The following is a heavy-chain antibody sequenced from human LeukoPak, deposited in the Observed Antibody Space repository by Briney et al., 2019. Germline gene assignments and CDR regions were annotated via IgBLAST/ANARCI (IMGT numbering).Heavy chain of an antibody. J-gene: IGHJ6*03. Sequence: ASVKVSCKASGYTFTSYDINWVRQATGQGLEWMGWMNPNSGNTGYAQKFQGRVTMTKNTSITTAYMELSSLRSDDTAVYYCARALSWTTDSYYYMDVWGKGTTVTVSS. V-gene: IGHV1-8*01. CDR1: GYTFTSYD. CDR3: ARALSWTTDSYYYMDV. D-gene: IGHD3/OR15-3a*01. CDR2: MNPNSGNT.